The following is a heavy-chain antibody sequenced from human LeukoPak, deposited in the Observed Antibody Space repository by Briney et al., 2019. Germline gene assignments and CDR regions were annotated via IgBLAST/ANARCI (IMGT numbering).Heavy chain of an antibody. Sequence: PGGSLRLSCAASGFTFSSYAMHWGRQAPGKGLEWVAVISYDGSNKYYADSVKGRFTISRDNSKNTLYLQMNSLRAEDTAVYYCARVGIVVLSGYGMDVWGQGTTVTVSS. J-gene: IGHJ6*02. CDR2: ISYDGSNK. CDR3: ARVGIVVLSGYGMDV. D-gene: IGHD2-2*01. CDR1: GFTFSSYA. V-gene: IGHV3-30-3*01.